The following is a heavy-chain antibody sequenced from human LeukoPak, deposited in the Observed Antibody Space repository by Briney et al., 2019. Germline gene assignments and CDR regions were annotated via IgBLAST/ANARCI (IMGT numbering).Heavy chain of an antibody. CDR2: IHSNGNT. D-gene: IGHD3-10*01. V-gene: IGHV4-59*01. Sequence: PSETLSLTCTVSGASIRTYYWSWIRQPPGKGLEWIGYIHSNGNTDYSPSLKSRVTISIDTSKNQFSLRLRSVNAADTATYFCARSAYGVLEYSGQGALVIVSS. CDR3: ARSAYGVLEY. CDR1: GASIRTYY. J-gene: IGHJ4*02.